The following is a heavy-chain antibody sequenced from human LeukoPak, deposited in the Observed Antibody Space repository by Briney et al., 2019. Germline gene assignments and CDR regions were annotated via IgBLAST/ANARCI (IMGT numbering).Heavy chain of an antibody. CDR1: GFSVSGYF. D-gene: IGHD2-15*01. J-gene: IGHJ3*02. CDR2: IYSGGSP. V-gene: IGHV3-53*01. CDR3: ARVGGYCSGGSCYRKRERGAFDI. Sequence: GGSLRLSCAASGFSVSGYFMGWVRQAPGRGLEWVSIIYSGGSPYYADSVRGRFTISRDNSKNTVSLQMNSLGAEDTAVYYCARVGGYCSGGSCYRKRERGAFDIWGQGTMVTVSS.